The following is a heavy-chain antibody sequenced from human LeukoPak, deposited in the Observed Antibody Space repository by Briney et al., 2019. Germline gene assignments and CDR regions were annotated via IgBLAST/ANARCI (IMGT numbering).Heavy chain of an antibody. CDR3: ARENLVRQTTYYDYVWGSYRWLPPTYYFDY. V-gene: IGHV4-30-4*08. CDR1: GGSISSGDYY. D-gene: IGHD3-16*02. CDR2: IYYSGST. J-gene: IGHJ4*02. Sequence: SETLSLTCTVSGGSISSGDYYWSWIRQPPGKGLEWIGYIYYSGSTYYNPSLKSGVTISVDTSKNQFSLKLSSVTAADTAVYYCARENLVRQTTYYDYVWGSYRWLPPTYYFDYWGQGTLVTVSS.